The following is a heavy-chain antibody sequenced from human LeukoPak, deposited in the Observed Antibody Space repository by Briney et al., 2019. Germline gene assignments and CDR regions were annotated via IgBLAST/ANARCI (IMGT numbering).Heavy chain of an antibody. CDR2: IYYSGST. V-gene: IGHV4-59*01. CDR3: ARAPRGHYYDSSGYHAY. J-gene: IGHJ4*02. Sequence: SETLSLTCTVSGGSISSYYWSWIRQPPGKGLEWIGYIYYSGSTNYNPSLKSRVTISVDTSKNQFSLKLSSVTAADTAVYYCARAPRGHYYDSSGYHAYWGQGTLVTVSS. CDR1: GGSISSYY. D-gene: IGHD3-22*01.